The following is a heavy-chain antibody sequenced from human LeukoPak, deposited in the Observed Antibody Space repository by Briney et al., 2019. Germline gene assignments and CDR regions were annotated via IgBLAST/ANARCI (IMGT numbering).Heavy chain of an antibody. CDR3: ARDPNHYYDSSGYYGDY. CDR2: INTNTGNP. J-gene: IGHJ4*02. CDR1: GYTFTNFA. D-gene: IGHD3-22*01. V-gene: IGHV7-4-1*02. Sequence: ASVKVSCKASGYTFTNFAMNWVRQAPGQGLEWMGWINTNTGNPTYAQGFTGRFVFSLDTSVSTAYLQISSLKAEDTAVYYCARDPNHYYDSSGYYGDYWGQGTLVTVPS.